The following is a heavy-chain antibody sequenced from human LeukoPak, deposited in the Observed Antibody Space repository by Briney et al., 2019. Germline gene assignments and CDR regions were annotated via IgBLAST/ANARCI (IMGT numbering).Heavy chain of an antibody. V-gene: IGHV1-2*02. CDR2: INPNSGGT. J-gene: IGHJ6*02. D-gene: IGHD4-17*01. CDR1: GYTFTGYY. Sequence: ASVKVPCKASGYTFTGYYMHWVRQAPGQGLEWMGWINPNSGGTNYAQKFQGRVTMTRDTSISTAYMELSRLRSDDTAVYYCARGPETTVSYYYYYYGMDVWGQGTTVTVSS. CDR3: ARGPETTVSYYYYYYGMDV.